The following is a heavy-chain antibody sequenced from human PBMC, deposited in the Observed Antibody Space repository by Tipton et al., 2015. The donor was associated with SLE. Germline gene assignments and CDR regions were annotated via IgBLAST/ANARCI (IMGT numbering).Heavy chain of an antibody. CDR2: SHQSGST. V-gene: IGHV4-34*01. Sequence: TLSLTCAVYGGSLSGYYWSWIRQPPGKGPEWIGESHQSGSTNYHPSFKSRITISVGTSKNQFSLKLYSVTAADTAVYYCARLGAFDIWGQGTMVNVSS. CDR1: GGSLSGYY. J-gene: IGHJ3*02. D-gene: IGHD7-27*01. CDR3: ARLGAFDI.